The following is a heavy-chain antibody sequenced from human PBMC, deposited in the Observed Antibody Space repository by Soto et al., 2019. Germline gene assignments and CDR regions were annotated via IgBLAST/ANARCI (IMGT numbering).Heavy chain of an antibody. V-gene: IGHV1-2*07. CDR1: GYTFTGYY. J-gene: IGHJ6*02. D-gene: IGHD5-18*01. CDR2: INPNSGGT. Sequence: ASVKVSCKASGYTFTGYYMHWVRQAPGQGIEWMGWINPNSGGTNYAHKFQGRVTMTRDTSISTAYMELSRLRSDDTAVYYCARGRTALKRYYYGMDXWGQGTTVTVS. CDR3: ARGRTALKRYYYGMDX.